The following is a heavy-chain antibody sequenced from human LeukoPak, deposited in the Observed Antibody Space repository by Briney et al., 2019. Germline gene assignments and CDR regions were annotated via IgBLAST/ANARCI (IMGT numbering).Heavy chain of an antibody. J-gene: IGHJ4*02. V-gene: IGHV3-30-3*01. CDR1: GFTFSSYA. CDR2: ISYDGSNK. D-gene: IGHD3-22*01. CDR3: AREFGDYYDSSGYYPFDY. Sequence: PGGSLRLSCAASGFTFSSYAMHWVRQALGKGLEWVAVISYDGSNKYYADSVKGRFTISRDNSKNTLYLQMNSLRAEDTAVYYCAREFGDYYDSSGYYPFDYWGQGTLVTVSS.